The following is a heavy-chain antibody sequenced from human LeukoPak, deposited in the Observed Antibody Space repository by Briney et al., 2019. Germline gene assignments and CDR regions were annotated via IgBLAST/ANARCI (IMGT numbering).Heavy chain of an antibody. D-gene: IGHD4-23*01. J-gene: IGHJ4*02. V-gene: IGHV1-2*02. CDR1: GYTFTGYY. CDR3: ARDGKGLMTFDY. CDR2: INLNSGGT. Sequence: ASVKVSCKASGYTFTGYYMHWVRQAPGQGLEWMGWINLNSGGTNYAQKFQGRVTMTRDTSISTAYMELSRLRSDDTAVYYCARDGKGLMTFDYWGQGTLVTVSS.